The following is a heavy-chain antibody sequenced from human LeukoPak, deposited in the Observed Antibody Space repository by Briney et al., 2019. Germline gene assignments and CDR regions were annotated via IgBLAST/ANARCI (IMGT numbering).Heavy chain of an antibody. D-gene: IGHD3-9*01. CDR2: IYPGDSDT. V-gene: IGHV5-51*01. J-gene: IGHJ4*02. Sequence: GASLQISCKGSGYGFSTYWIGWLRQMPGKGLEWMGIIYPGDSDTRHSPSFQGQVTISADKSISTAYLQWSSLKASDTAMYYCARPSYYDTNYWGQGTLVTVSS. CDR1: GYGFSTYW. CDR3: ARPSYYDTNY.